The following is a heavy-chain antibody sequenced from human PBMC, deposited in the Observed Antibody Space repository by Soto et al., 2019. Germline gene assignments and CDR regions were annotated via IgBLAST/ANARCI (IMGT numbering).Heavy chain of an antibody. CDR1: GFTFSSYA. CDR2: ISYDGSNK. CDR3: ARLPRDGDILTGYYAQGY. Sequence: QVQLVESGGGVVQPGRSLRLSCAASGFTFSSYAMHWVRQAPGKGLEWVAVISYDGSNKYYADSVKGRFTISRDNSKNTLYLQMNSLRAEDTAVYYCARLPRDGDILTGYYAQGYWGQGTLVTVSS. J-gene: IGHJ4*02. D-gene: IGHD3-9*01. V-gene: IGHV3-30-3*01.